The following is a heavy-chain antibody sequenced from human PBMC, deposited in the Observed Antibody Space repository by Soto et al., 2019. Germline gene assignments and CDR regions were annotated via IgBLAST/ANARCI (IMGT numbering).Heavy chain of an antibody. D-gene: IGHD6-19*01. CDR2: VGGSGGNI. CDR1: GFTFSSYA. J-gene: IGHJ4*02. V-gene: IGHV3-23*01. CDR3: AKGGSAEI. Sequence: GGSLRLSCAASGFTFSSYAMSWVRQAPGKGLEWMAVVGGSGGNIHYADSVKGRFTFSRDNSKNTVYLQMNSLRGEDTAVYYCAKGGSAEIWGQGTLVTVSS.